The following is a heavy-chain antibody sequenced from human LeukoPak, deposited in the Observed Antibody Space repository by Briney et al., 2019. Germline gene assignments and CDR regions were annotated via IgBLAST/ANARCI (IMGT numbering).Heavy chain of an antibody. CDR2: INSDGSST. CDR3: ARLHRGTSMIVGVNYFDY. CDR1: GFSFSGHW. J-gene: IGHJ4*02. V-gene: IGHV3-74*01. D-gene: IGHD3-22*01. Sequence: GGSLRLSCTASGFSFSGHWMHWVRQAPGKGLVWVSRINSDGSSTSYADSVKGRFTISRDNAKNTMYLQMNSLRAEDTAVYYCARLHRGTSMIVGVNYFDYWGQGTLVTVSS.